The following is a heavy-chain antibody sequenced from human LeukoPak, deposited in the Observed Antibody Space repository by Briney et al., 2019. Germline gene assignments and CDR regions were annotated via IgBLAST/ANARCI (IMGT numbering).Heavy chain of an antibody. V-gene: IGHV3-30*02. Sequence: GGSLRLSCVASGFTFSTYGMHWVRQAPGKGLEWVAFIRYDGSNEYLDSVKGRFTISRDNTKNTLYLQMNSLKPEDTAVYYCANLARPLDYWGQGALVTVSS. CDR1: GFTFSTYG. CDR2: IRYDGSNE. J-gene: IGHJ4*02. CDR3: ANLARPLDY. D-gene: IGHD6-6*01.